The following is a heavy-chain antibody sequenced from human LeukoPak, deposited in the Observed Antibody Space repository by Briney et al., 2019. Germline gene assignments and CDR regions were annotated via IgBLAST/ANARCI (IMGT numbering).Heavy chain of an antibody. J-gene: IGHJ6*04. CDR2: IWSDGSNK. V-gene: IGHV3-33*01. D-gene: IGHD3-10*01. CDR1: GFTFSSYG. Sequence: SLRLSCAASGFTFSSYGMGWVRHAPGKGLEWVAVIWSDGSNKYYADSVKGRFTISRDNSKTTLYLQMNSLGEEATAVYYCARDVVRGVIYYYSGMDVWGKGTTVTVSS. CDR3: ARDVVRGVIYYYSGMDV.